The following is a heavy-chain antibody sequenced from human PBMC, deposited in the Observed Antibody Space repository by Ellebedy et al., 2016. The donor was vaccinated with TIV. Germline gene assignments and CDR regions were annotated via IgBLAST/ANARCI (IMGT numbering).Heavy chain of an antibody. J-gene: IGHJ5*02. CDR2: IYYSGSI. CDR3: ARDLRSFFFDSNDLGGFDP. V-gene: IGHV4-59*11. D-gene: IGHD3-22*01. Sequence: SETLSLTXSVSGVSISSHYWSWIRQPPGKGLEWIGYIYYSGSINYNPSLKSRVTISVDTSKNQFSLKLTSVTAADTAVYYCARDLRSFFFDSNDLGGFDPWGQGLLVTVSS. CDR1: GVSISSHY.